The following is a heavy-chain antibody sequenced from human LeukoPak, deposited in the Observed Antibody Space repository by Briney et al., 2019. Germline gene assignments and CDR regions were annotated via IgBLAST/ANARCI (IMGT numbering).Heavy chain of an antibody. Sequence: GGSLRLSCAVSGLTLSNYGMSWVRQAPGKGLEWVAGISGSGGSTNYADSVKGRFTISRDNPKNTLYLQMNSLRAEDTAVYFCAKRGVVIRVILVGFHKEAYYFDSWGQGALVTVSS. D-gene: IGHD3-22*01. CDR2: ISGSGGST. CDR3: AKRGVVIRVILVGFHKEAYYFDS. CDR1: GLTLSNYG. V-gene: IGHV3-23*01. J-gene: IGHJ4*02.